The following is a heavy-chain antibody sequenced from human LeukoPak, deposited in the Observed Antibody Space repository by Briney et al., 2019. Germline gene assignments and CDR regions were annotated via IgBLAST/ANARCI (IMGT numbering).Heavy chain of an antibody. J-gene: IGHJ6*02. CDR3: ARALRVEAYGMDV. CDR1: GFTFSDYY. Sequence: GGSLRLSCAASGFTFSDYYMSWIRQAPGKGLEWVSYISSSGSTINYADSVKGRFTISRDNAKNSLYLQMNSLRAEDTAVYYCARALRVEAYGMDVWGQGTTVTVSS. CDR2: ISSSGSTI. V-gene: IGHV3-11*01. D-gene: IGHD4-17*01.